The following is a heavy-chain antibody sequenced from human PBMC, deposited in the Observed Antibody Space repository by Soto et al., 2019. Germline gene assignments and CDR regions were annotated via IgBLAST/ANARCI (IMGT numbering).Heavy chain of an antibody. V-gene: IGHV1-69*08. Sequence: QVQLVQSGAEVKKPGSSVKVSCKASGGTFSSYTISWVRQAPGQGLEWMGRIIPILGIANYAQKFQGRVKITADKSTSKDYMEMSSLRSEDTAVYYCAIDGSPKEPYYLDYWGQGTLVTVSS. CDR3: AIDGSPKEPYYLDY. J-gene: IGHJ4*02. CDR2: IIPILGIA. CDR1: GGTFSSYT. D-gene: IGHD1-1*01.